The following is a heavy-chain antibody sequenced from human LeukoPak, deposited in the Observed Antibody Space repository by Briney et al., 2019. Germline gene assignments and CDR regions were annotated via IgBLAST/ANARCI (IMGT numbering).Heavy chain of an antibody. CDR1: GYTFTGYY. J-gene: IGHJ4*02. D-gene: IGHD1-14*01. CDR3: ARENRGGTSISSHIYYFDY. CDR2: INPNSGGT. V-gene: IGHV1-2*02. Sequence: ASVKVSCKASGYTFTGYYMHWVRQAPGQGLEWMGWINPNSGGTNFAQKFQGRVTMTRDTSIGTAYMELSRLRSDDTAVYYCARENRGGTSISSHIYYFDYWGQGTLVTVSS.